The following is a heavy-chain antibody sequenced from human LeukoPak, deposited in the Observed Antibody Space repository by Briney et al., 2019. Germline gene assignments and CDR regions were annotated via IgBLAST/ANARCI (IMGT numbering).Heavy chain of an antibody. CDR2: IYYSGST. CDR1: GVSISSSSYY. CDR3: ARQGEQWLDYFDY. J-gene: IGHJ4*02. Sequence: PSETLSLTCTVSGVSISSSSYYWGWIRQPPGKELEWIGSIYYSGSTYYNPSLKSRVTISVDTSKNQFSLKLSSVTAADTAVYYCARQGEQWLDYFDYWGQGTLLTVSS. V-gene: IGHV4-39*01. D-gene: IGHD6-19*01.